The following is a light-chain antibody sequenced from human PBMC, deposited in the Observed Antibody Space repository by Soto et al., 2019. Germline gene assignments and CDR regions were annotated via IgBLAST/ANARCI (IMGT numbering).Light chain of an antibody. V-gene: IGKV3-15*01. CDR1: RTVSTN. CDR3: QQYNNWPPGAT. CDR2: YTF. Sequence: DIVMTQSPATLSVSPGERVTLSCRASRTVSTNLAWYQQKPGQAPRLLIYYTFTRATGIPARFSGSGSDKEFTLTISSLQSEDSAVYYCQQYNNWPPGATFGPGTKVEIK. J-gene: IGKJ3*01.